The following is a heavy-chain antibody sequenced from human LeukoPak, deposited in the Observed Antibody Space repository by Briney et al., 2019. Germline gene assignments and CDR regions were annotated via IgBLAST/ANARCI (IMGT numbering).Heavy chain of an antibody. J-gene: IGHJ4*02. Sequence: GGSLRLSRAASGFTFSSYSMNWVRQAPGKGLEWVSYISSSSSNIYYADSVKGRFTISRDNAKSSLYLQMNSLRAEDTAVYYCARDLGYCSSTSFYAYFDYWGQGTLVTVSS. D-gene: IGHD2-2*01. CDR2: ISSSSSNI. V-gene: IGHV3-48*01. CDR3: ARDLGYCSSTSFYAYFDY. CDR1: GFTFSSYS.